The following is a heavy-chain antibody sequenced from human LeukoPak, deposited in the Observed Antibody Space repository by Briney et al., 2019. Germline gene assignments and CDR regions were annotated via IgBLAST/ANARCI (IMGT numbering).Heavy chain of an antibody. D-gene: IGHD5-24*01. CDR1: GFTFSSYS. J-gene: IGHJ4*02. V-gene: IGHV3-21*01. Sequence: GGSLRLSCAASGFTFSSYSMNWVRQAPGKGLEWVSSISSSSSYIYYADSVKGRFTISRDNAKNSLYLQMNSLRAEDTAVCYCARGWLQFRSFDYWGQGTLVTVSS. CDR2: ISSSSSYI. CDR3: ARGWLQFRSFDY.